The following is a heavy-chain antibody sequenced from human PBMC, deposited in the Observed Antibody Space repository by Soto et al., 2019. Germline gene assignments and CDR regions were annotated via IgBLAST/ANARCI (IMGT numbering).Heavy chain of an antibody. V-gene: IGHV4-31*03. Sequence: QVQLQESGPGLVKASQTLSLICSVSGESISSGGYYWSWIRHHPGKGLEWIGYIYESESAYYNPSLKIRITLSIDRSKNHFARKLSSVPAAATAVDYCARASISSSSADYGAQGTLITFPS. CDR1: GESISSGGYY. J-gene: IGHJ4*02. CDR2: IYESESA. CDR3: ARASISSSSADY. D-gene: IGHD6-6*01.